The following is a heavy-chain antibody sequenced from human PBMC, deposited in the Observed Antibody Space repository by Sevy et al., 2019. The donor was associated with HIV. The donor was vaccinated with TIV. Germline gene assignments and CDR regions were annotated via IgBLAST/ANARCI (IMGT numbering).Heavy chain of an antibody. D-gene: IGHD6-6*01. CDR3: AREDAARRFDY. CDR1: GGSVSSGSYY. J-gene: IGHJ4*02. Sequence: SETLSLTCTVSGGSVSSGSYYWSWIRQPPGKGLEWIGYIYYSGCTNYNPSLKSRVTISVDTSKNQFSLKLSSVTAADTAVYYCAREDAARRFDYWGQGTLVTVSS. CDR2: IYYSGCT. V-gene: IGHV4-61*01.